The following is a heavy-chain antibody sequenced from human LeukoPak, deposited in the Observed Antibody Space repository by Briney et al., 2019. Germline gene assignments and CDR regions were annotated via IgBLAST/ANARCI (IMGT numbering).Heavy chain of an antibody. CDR1: GFTVSSNY. CDR3: ARVVTLTHPFDP. Sequence: PGGSLRLSCAASGFTVSSNYMSWVRQAPGKGLERVSVIYSGGSTYYADSVKGRFTISRDNSKNTLYLQMNSLRAEDTAVYYCARVVTLTHPFDPWGQGTLVTVSS. J-gene: IGHJ5*02. D-gene: IGHD4-11*01. V-gene: IGHV3-53*01. CDR2: IYSGGST.